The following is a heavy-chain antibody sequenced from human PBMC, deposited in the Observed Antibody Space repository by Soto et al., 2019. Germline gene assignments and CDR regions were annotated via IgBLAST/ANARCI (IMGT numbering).Heavy chain of an antibody. J-gene: IGHJ4*02. Sequence: PGGSLRLSCSASGLTFSSYAMHWVRQAPGKGLEYVSAISSNGGSTYYADSVKGRFTISRDNSKNTLYLQMSSLRAEDTAVYCCVKFPEMATIIGYWGQGTLVTVSS. D-gene: IGHD5-12*01. V-gene: IGHV3-64D*06. CDR2: ISSNGGST. CDR1: GLTFSSYA. CDR3: VKFPEMATIIGY.